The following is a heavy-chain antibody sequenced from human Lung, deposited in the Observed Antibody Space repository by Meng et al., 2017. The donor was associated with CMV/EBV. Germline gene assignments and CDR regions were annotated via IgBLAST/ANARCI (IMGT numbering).Heavy chain of an antibody. CDR1: GFTFSSYG. Sequence: GGSLRLXCAASGFTFSSYGMHWVRQAPGKGLEWVAVIWNDGSIKYYADSVKGRFTISRDNSKNTLYLQMYSLRADDTAVYHCAKAQFGRYFDGRDGREVWGQGTXVTVSS. V-gene: IGHV3-33*06. D-gene: IGHD3-9*01. CDR3: AKAQFGRYFDGRDGREV. J-gene: IGHJ6*02. CDR2: IWNDGSIK.